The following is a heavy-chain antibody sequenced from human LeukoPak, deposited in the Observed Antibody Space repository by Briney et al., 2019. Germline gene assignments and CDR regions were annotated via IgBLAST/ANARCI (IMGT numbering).Heavy chain of an antibody. CDR2: ITSSGDGT. CDR1: GFTFSIYA. V-gene: IGHV3-23*01. D-gene: IGHD3-22*01. CDR3: AKDRPNYYGSNGHYYRRDGDY. Sequence: TEGSLRLSCAASGFTFSIYAMSWVRQAPGKGLQWVSSITSSGDGTYYADSVKGRFTISRDNSENMLYLQMNSLRVEDTAVYFCAKDRPNYYGSNGHYYRRDGDYWGQGTLVTVSS. J-gene: IGHJ4*02.